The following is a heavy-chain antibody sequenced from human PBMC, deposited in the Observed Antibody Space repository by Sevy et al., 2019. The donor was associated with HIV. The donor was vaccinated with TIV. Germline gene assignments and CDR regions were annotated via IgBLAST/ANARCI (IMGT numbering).Heavy chain of an antibody. D-gene: IGHD6-13*01. CDR1: GFTFSSYS. V-gene: IGHV3-21*01. J-gene: IGHJ3*02. CDR3: ERRADSTYHDAFDI. CDR2: ISGMSSYI. Sequence: GGSLRLSCAASGFTFSSYSMNWVRQAPGKGLEWVSSISGMSSYIYYADSVKGRFTISRDNAKNSLYLQMNSLRAEDKAVYYCERRADSTYHDAFDIWGQGTMVTVSS.